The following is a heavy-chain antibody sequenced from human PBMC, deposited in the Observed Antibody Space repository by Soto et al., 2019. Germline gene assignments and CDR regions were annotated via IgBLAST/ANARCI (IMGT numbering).Heavy chain of an antibody. V-gene: IGHV2-26*01. J-gene: IGHJ2*01. Sequence: QVTLKESGPVLVKPTETLTLTCTVSGFSLRNTRMGVSWIRQSPGKALEWLAHIFSNDAKSHSPSLKSRLAISRDTSKSQVVLTMTNVAPVDTATYYCARSLYVDYVHWYFDLWGRGTLVTVSS. CDR2: IFSNDAK. D-gene: IGHD4-17*01. CDR3: ARSLYVDYVHWYFDL. CDR1: GFSLRNTRMG.